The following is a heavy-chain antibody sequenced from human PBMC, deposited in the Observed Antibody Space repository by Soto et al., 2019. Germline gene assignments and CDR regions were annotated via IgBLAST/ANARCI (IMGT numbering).Heavy chain of an antibody. Sequence: GSLRLSCAASGFTFSSYSMNWARQAPGKGLEWVSYISSSSSTIYYADSVKGRFTISRDNAKNSLYLQMNSLRGEDTAVYYCARGSGVGPPTGGAFDIWGQGTMVTVSS. CDR3: ARGSGVGPPTGGAFDI. D-gene: IGHD2-8*02. CDR1: GFTFSSYS. CDR2: ISSSSSTI. J-gene: IGHJ3*02. V-gene: IGHV3-48*01.